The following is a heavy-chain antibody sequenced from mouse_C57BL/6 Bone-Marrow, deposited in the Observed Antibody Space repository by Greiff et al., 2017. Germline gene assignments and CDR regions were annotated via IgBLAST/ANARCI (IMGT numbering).Heavy chain of an antibody. J-gene: IGHJ3*01. Sequence: EVKLVESGGDLVKPGGSLKLSCAASGFTFSSYGMSWVRQTPDKRLEWVATISSGGSYTYYPDSVKGRFTISSDNAKNTLYLQMSSLKSEDTAMYYCARRGYGNYPWFAYWGQGTLVTVSA. D-gene: IGHD2-10*02. CDR2: ISSGGSYT. CDR3: ARRGYGNYPWFAY. V-gene: IGHV5-6*02. CDR1: GFTFSSYG.